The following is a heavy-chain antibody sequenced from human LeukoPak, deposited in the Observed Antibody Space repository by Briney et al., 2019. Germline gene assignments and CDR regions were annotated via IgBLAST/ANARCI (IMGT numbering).Heavy chain of an antibody. J-gene: IGHJ4*02. CDR2: IIPILGIA. Sequence: SVKVSCKASGGTFSSYSISWVRQAPGQGLQWMGRIIPILGIANYAQKFQGRVTITADNSTSTAYMELSSLRSEDTAVYYCARELTGGSCYYWGQGTLVTVSS. CDR1: GGTFSSYS. V-gene: IGHV1-69*04. CDR3: ARELTGGSCYY. D-gene: IGHD2-15*01.